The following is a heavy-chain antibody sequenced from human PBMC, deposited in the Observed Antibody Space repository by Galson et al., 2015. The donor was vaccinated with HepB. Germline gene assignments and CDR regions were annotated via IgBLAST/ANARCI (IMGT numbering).Heavy chain of an antibody. D-gene: IGHD3-3*01. CDR1: GFTFSSYA. J-gene: IGHJ6*02. V-gene: IGHV3-30*04. CDR2: ISYDGSNK. CDR3: ARGDGITTFGVVIPWDPSKTMDV. Sequence: LRLSCAASGFTFSSYAMHWVRQAPGKGLEWVAVISYDGSNKYYADSVKGRFTISRDNSKNTLYLQMNSLRAEDTAVYYCARGDGITTFGVVIPWDPSKTMDVWGQGTTVTVSS.